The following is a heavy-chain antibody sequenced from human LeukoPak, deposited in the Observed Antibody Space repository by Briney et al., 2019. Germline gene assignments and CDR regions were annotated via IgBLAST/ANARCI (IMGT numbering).Heavy chain of an antibody. D-gene: IGHD3-10*01. CDR2: INGGNGNT. V-gene: IGHV1-3*03. J-gene: IGHJ3*02. CDR1: GYTFTNYA. Sequence: ASVTVSCKASGYTFTNYAVHWVRQAPGQGLEWMGWINGGNGNTKYSQEFQGRVAITRDTSATTAYMELRSLRSEDMAVYYCARGQARKHFYGSGTFYNREDDAFDIWGQGTMVTVSS. CDR3: ARGQARKHFYGSGTFYNREDDAFDI.